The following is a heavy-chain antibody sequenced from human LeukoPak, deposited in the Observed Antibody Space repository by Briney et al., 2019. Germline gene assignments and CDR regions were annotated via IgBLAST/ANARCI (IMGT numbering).Heavy chain of an antibody. CDR2: IYYSGGT. CDR1: GVSITGYY. V-gene: IGHV4-59*08. CDR3: ANYGSGTYWY. Sequence: SETLTLTCTVSGVSITGYYWNWLRQPPGKGLEGGGYIYYSGGTYYNPSLESRVTISVDTSKSQFSLKLSSVTAADTAVYYCANYGSGTYWYWGQGTLVTVSS. J-gene: IGHJ4*02. D-gene: IGHD3-10*01.